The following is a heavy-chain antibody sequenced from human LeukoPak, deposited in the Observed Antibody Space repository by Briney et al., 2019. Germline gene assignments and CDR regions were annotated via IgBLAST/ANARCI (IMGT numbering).Heavy chain of an antibody. CDR2: IWYDGSNE. V-gene: IGHV3-33*01. D-gene: IGHD3-10*01. J-gene: IGHJ6*02. CDR1: GFTFSVYG. Sequence: GGSLRLSCAASGFTFSVYGMHWGRQAPGKGREWVAVIWYDGSNEYYLDSVKGRFTISRDNSKNTLYLQMNSLTAEDTAVYYCAREVVVRGVKYYAMDVWGQGTTVTVSS. CDR3: AREVVVRGVKYYAMDV.